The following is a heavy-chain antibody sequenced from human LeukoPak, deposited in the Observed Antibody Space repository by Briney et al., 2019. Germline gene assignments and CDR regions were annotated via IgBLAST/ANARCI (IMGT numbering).Heavy chain of an antibody. CDR1: GYTFTGYY. CDR2: INPNSGGT. CDR3: ARDLYYYDSSGYSHHDAFEI. V-gene: IGHV1-2*02. D-gene: IGHD3-22*01. Sequence: ASVKVSCKASGYTFTGYYMHWVRQAPGQGHEWMGWINPNSGGTNYAQKFQGRVTMTRDTSISTAYMELSRLRSDDTAVYYCARDLYYYDSSGYSHHDAFEIWGQGTMVTVSS. J-gene: IGHJ3*02.